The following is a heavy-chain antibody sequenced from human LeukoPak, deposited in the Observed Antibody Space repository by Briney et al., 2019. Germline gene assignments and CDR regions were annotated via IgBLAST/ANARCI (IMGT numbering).Heavy chain of an antibody. V-gene: IGHV1-69*13. CDR1: GGTFSSYA. CDR2: IIPIFGTA. CDR3: ARGFSSSSYYGMDV. D-gene: IGHD6-13*01. J-gene: IGHJ6*02. Sequence: ASVKVSCKASGGTFSSYAISWVRQAPGQGLEWMGGIIPIFGTANYAQKFQGRATITADESTSTAYMELSSLRSEDTAVYYCARGFSSSSYYGMDVWGQGTTVTVSS.